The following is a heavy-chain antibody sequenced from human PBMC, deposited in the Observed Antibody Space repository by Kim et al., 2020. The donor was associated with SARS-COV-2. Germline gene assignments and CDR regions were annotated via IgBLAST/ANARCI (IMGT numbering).Heavy chain of an antibody. Sequence: GGSLRLSCAASGFTFSSYSLNGVRQAPGKGLEWVSAIKRSSSYIYYADSVKGRFTISRDNAKNSLYLQMNSLRAEDTAVYYCASAPGHIVATIKSGVSLWGQGTMFTGSS. CDR2: IKRSSSYI. CDR3: ASAPGHIVATIKSGVSL. D-gene: IGHD5-12*01. J-gene: IGHJ4*02. CDR1: GFTFSSYS. V-gene: IGHV3-21*01.